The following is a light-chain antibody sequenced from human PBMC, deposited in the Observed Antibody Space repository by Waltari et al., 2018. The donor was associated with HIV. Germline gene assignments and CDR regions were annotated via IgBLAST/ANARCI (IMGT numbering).Light chain of an antibody. J-gene: IGLJ1*01. CDR3: QSYDSSLSALYV. Sequence: QSVLTQPPSVSGAPGQRVTISCTGSSSNIGAGYDAHRSQQLPGKAPKLIIYGNVNRPSGVPDRFSGSKSGTSASLAIAGLQAEDEADYYCQSYDSSLSALYVFGTGTKVTVL. CDR1: SSNIGAGYD. V-gene: IGLV1-40*01. CDR2: GNV.